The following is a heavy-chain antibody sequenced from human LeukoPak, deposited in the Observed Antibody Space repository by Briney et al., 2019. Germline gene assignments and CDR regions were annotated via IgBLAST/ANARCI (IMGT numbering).Heavy chain of an antibody. Sequence: ASVKVSCKASGYTFTSYYMHWVRQAPGQGLEWMGIINPSGGSTSYAQKFQGRVTMTRDTSTSTVYMELSSLRAEDTALYYCAKDRRPRGERIFDYWGQGTLVTVSS. J-gene: IGHJ4*02. CDR3: AKDRRPRGERIFDY. V-gene: IGHV1-46*01. CDR1: GYTFTSYY. D-gene: IGHD3-16*01. CDR2: INPSGGST.